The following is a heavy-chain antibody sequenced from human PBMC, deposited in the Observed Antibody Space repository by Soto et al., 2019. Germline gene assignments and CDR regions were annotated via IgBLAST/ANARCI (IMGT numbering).Heavy chain of an antibody. D-gene: IGHD2-15*01. J-gene: IGHJ4*02. CDR3: AAWAEGATEVH. CDR1: GFTFSSYW. CDR2: INQDGSEK. V-gene: IGHV3-7*01. Sequence: PGGSLRLSCAASGFTFSSYWMSWVRQAPGKGLEWVANINQDGSEKYYAASVEGRFTISRDNSKAILYLQMNSLRAEDTAVYYCAAWAEGATEVHWGQGTLVTVSS.